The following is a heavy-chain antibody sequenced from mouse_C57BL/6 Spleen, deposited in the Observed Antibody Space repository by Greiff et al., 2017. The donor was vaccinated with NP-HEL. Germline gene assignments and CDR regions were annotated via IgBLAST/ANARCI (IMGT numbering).Heavy chain of an antibody. D-gene: IGHD1-1*01. CDR1: GYAFSSSW. J-gene: IGHJ2*01. CDR3: ARWGSPTVVDYFDY. V-gene: IGHV1-82*01. CDR2: IYPGDGDT. Sequence: VQLQQSGPELVKPGASVKISCKASGYAFSSSWMNWVKQRPGKGLEWIGRIYPGDGDTNYNGKFKGKATLTADKSSSTAYMQLSSLTSEDSAVYFCARWGSPTVVDYFDYWGKGTTLTVSS.